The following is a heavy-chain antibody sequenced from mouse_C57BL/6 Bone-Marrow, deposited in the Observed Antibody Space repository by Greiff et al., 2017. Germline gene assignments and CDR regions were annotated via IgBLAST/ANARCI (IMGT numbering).Heavy chain of an antibody. CDR1: GFSLTRYG. CDR2: IWSGGRT. D-gene: IGHD2-4*01. CDR3: ANYDYDGAY. Sequence: VQLQESGPGLVKPSQSLSITCTVSGFSLTRYGVHWVRQSPGKGLEWLGVIWSGGRTDYNADFRSRLSISKDNSKFQVFFKMNSLQADDTAIYYCANYDYDGAYWGQGTLVTVSA. V-gene: IGHV2-2*01. J-gene: IGHJ3*01.